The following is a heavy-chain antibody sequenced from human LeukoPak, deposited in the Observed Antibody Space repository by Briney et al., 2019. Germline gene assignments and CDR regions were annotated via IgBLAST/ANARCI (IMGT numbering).Heavy chain of an antibody. CDR3: ARGGPPYDFWSGPRFDY. D-gene: IGHD3-3*01. Sequence: QSGGSLRLSCGASGFTFSSYSMNWVRQAPGQGLEWVSYISSSSSTMYYADSVKGRFTISRDNAKNSLYLQMNSLRAEDTAVYYCARGGPPYDFWSGPRFDYWGQGTLVTVSS. J-gene: IGHJ4*02. CDR2: ISSSSSTM. CDR1: GFTFSSYS. V-gene: IGHV3-48*01.